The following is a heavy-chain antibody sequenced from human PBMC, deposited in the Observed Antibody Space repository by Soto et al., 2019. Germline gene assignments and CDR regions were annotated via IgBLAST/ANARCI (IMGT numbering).Heavy chain of an antibody. Sequence: PSETLSLTCTVSGGSISSGGYYWSWIRQHPGKGLEWIGYIYYSGSTYYNPSLKGRVTISVDTSKNQFSLKLSSVTAADTAVYYCARDYYDSSGHYYNIDYRGQGTLVTVSS. CDR2: IYYSGST. CDR3: ARDYYDSSGHYYNIDY. D-gene: IGHD3-22*01. J-gene: IGHJ4*02. V-gene: IGHV4-31*03. CDR1: GGSISSGGYY.